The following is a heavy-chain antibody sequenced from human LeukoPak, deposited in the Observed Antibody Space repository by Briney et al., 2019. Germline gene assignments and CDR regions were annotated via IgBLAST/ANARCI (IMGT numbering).Heavy chain of an antibody. CDR2: IYYSGST. CDR1: GGSISSYY. V-gene: IGHV4-59*01. J-gene: IGHJ3*02. D-gene: IGHD3-3*01. Sequence: PSETLSLTCTVSGGSISSYYWSWIRQPPGKGLEWIGYIYYSGSTNYNPSLKSRVTISVDTSKNQFSLKLSSVTAADTAVYYCASSGYYDFCSAFDIWGQGTMVTVSS. CDR3: ASSGYYDFCSAFDI.